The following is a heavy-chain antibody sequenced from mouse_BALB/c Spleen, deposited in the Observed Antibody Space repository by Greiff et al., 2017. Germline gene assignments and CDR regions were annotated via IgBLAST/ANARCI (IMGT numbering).Heavy chain of an antibody. Sequence: VQVVESGPGLVAPSQSLSITCTVSGFSLTSYGVHWVRQPPGKGLEWLGVIWAGGSTNYNSALMSRLSISKDNSKSQVFLKMNSLQTDDTAMYYCARDDNYYGRWYFDVWGAGTTVTVSS. V-gene: IGHV2-9*02. D-gene: IGHD1-1*01. CDR3: ARDDNYYGRWYFDV. CDR2: IWAGGST. J-gene: IGHJ1*01. CDR1: GFSLTSYG.